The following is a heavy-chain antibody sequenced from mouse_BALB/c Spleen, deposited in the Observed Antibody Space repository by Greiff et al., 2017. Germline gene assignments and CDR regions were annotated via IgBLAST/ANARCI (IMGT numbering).Heavy chain of an antibody. D-gene: IGHD1-2*01. V-gene: IGHV7-3*02. Sequence: EVKLVESGGGLVQPGGSLRLSCATSGFTFTDYYMSWVRQPPGKALEWLGFIRNKANGYTTEYSASVKGRFTISRDNSQSILYLQMNTLRAEDSATYYCARGGDYGYYFDYWGQGTTLTVSS. CDR2: IRNKANGYTT. CDR1: GFTFTDYY. J-gene: IGHJ2*01. CDR3: ARGGDYGYYFDY.